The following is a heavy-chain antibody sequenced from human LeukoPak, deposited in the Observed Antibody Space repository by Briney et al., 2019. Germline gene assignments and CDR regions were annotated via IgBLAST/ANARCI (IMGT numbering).Heavy chain of an antibody. CDR3: AKDLVGATGY. CDR2: ISYDGSNK. J-gene: IGHJ4*02. Sequence: GGSLRLSCAASGFTFSSYGMHWVRQAPSKGLEWVAVISYDGSNKYHADSVKGRFTISRDNSKNTLYLQMNSLRAEDTAVYYCAKDLVGATGYWGQGTLVTVSS. CDR1: GFTFSSYG. V-gene: IGHV3-30*18. D-gene: IGHD1-26*01.